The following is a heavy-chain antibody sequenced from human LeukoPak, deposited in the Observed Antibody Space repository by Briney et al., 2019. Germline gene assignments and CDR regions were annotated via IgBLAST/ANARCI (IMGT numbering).Heavy chain of an antibody. CDR3: AREITGTTLDLNWFDP. D-gene: IGHD1-20*01. J-gene: IGHJ5*02. Sequence: ASVKVSCKASGGTFSSYAISWVRQAPGQGLEWMGGIIPIFGTANYAQKFQGRVTITADESTSTAYMELSSLRSEDTAVYYCAREITGTTLDLNWFDPWGQGTLVTVSS. CDR1: GGTFSSYA. V-gene: IGHV1-69*13. CDR2: IIPIFGTA.